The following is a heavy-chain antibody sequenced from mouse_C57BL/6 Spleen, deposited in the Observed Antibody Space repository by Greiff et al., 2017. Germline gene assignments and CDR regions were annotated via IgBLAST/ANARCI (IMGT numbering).Heavy chain of an antibody. D-gene: IGHD1-1*01. CDR2: IYPGNSDT. J-gene: IGHJ4*01. V-gene: IGHV1-5*01. CDR1: GYTFTSYW. Sequence: VQLKQSGTVLARPGASVKMSCKTSGYTFTSYWMHWVKQRPGQGLEWIGAIYPGNSDTSYNQKFKGKAKLTAVTAASTAYMELSSLTNEDSAVYYCTREGKTTVVDAMDYWGQGTSVTVSS. CDR3: TREGKTTVVDAMDY.